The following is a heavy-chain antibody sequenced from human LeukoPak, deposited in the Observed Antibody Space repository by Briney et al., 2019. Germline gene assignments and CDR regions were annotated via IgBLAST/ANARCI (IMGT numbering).Heavy chain of an antibody. CDR3: AKDTLSQYDSTGSFDY. CDR2: ISGSGGST. CDR1: GFTFSSYA. V-gene: IGHV3-23*01. D-gene: IGHD3-22*01. Sequence: GGSLRLSCAASGFTFSSYAMSWVRQAPGKGLEWVSAISGSGGSTYYADSVKGRFTISRDNSKNTLYLQMNSLRAEDTAVYYCAKDTLSQYDSTGSFDYWGQGTLVTVSS. J-gene: IGHJ4*02.